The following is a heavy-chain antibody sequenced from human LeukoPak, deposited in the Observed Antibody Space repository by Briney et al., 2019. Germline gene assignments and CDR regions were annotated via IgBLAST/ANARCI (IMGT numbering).Heavy chain of an antibody. Sequence: PGRSLRLSCAASGFTFSSYAMHWVRQAPGKGLEWVAVISYDGSNKYYADSVKGRFTISRDNSKNTLYLQMDSLRAEDTAVYYCARGFYPDRTMIVVVVDYWGQGTLVTVSS. CDR1: GFTFSSYA. CDR2: ISYDGSNK. V-gene: IGHV3-30-3*01. J-gene: IGHJ4*02. CDR3: ARGFYPDRTMIVVVVDY. D-gene: IGHD3-22*01.